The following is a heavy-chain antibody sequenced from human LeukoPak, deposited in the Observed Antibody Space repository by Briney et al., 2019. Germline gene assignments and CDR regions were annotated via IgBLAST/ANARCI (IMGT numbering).Heavy chain of an antibody. CDR2: INTGNGNT. Sequence: ASVKVSCKASVYTFTSYAMHWVRQAPGQRLEWMGWINTGNGNTKYSQKLQGRVTITRDTSASTAYMELSGLRSEDTAIYYCARDHCSGRDCYFKAFDYWGQGTLVTVSS. CDR3: ARDHCSGRDCYFKAFDY. CDR1: VYTFTSYA. V-gene: IGHV1-3*04. J-gene: IGHJ4*02. D-gene: IGHD2-21*02.